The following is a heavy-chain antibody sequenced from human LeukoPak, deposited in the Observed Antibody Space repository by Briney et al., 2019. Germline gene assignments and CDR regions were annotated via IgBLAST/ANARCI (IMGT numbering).Heavy chain of an antibody. D-gene: IGHD6-13*01. V-gene: IGHV1-69*13. J-gene: IGHJ3*02. CDR2: IIPIFGTA. CDR3: ARDSSRKPNAFDI. Sequence: ASVKVSCKASGGTFSSYAISWVRQAPGQGLEWMGGIIPIFGTANYAQKFQGRVTITADESTSTVYMELSSLRSEDTAVYYCARDSSRKPNAFDIWGQGTMVTVSS. CDR1: GGTFSSYA.